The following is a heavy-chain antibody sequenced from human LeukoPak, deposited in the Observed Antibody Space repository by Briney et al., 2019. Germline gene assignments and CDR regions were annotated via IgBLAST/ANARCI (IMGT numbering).Heavy chain of an antibody. CDR2: INSDGSST. J-gene: IGHJ4*02. V-gene: IGHV3-74*01. CDR1: GFIFSSYW. CDR3: AKGAVAGIGGIDY. Sequence: GGSLRLSCAASGFIFSSYWMHCVRHVPAKGLVWVSRINSDGSSTSYADSVKGRFTISRDNAKNTVYLQMNSLRAEDTAGYYCAKGAVAGIGGIDYWGQGTLVTVSS. D-gene: IGHD6-19*01.